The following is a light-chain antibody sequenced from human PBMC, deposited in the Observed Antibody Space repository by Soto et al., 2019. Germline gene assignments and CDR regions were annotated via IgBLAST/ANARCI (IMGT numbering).Light chain of an antibody. V-gene: IGLV2-14*01. CDR3: SSYTTSSDLVNV. Sequence: QSALTQPASVSGSPGQSITISCTGTSSDVGGYNYASWYQQHPGKAPKLMIYAVSNRPSGVSTRFSGSKSGNTASLTISGLQAEDEADYHYSSYTTSSDLVNVFGTGTKLTVL. J-gene: IGLJ1*01. CDR2: AVS. CDR1: SSDVGGYNY.